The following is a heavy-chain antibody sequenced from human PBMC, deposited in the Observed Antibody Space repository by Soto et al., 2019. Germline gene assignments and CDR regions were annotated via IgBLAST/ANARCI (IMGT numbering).Heavy chain of an antibody. Sequence: GSLRLSCAASGFTFSSYGMHWVRQAPGKGLEWVAVISYDGSNKYYADSVKGRFTISRDNSKNTLYLQMNSLRAEDTAVYYCAKDDGEDSNVTGGMEVWGQGTTVTVSS. D-gene: IGHD4-4*01. CDR2: ISYDGSNK. V-gene: IGHV3-30*18. CDR1: GFTFSSYG. CDR3: AKDDGEDSNVTGGMEV. J-gene: IGHJ6*02.